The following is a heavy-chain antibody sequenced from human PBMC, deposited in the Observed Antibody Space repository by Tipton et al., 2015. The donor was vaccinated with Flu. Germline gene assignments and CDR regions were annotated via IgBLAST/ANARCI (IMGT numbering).Heavy chain of an antibody. CDR2: IWYDGSNK. V-gene: IGHV3-33*03. J-gene: IGHJ6*03. CDR1: GFTFSSYG. CDR3: AKGVDYYYYMDV. Sequence: SLRLSCAASGFTFSSYGMHWVRQAPGKGLEWVAVIWYDGSNKYYADSVKGRFTISRDNAKNSLYLQMNSLRAEDTALYYCAKGVDYYYYMDVWGKGTTVTVSS. D-gene: IGHD3-3*01.